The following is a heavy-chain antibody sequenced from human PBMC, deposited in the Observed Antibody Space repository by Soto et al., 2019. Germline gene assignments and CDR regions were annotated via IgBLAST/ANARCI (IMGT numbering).Heavy chain of an antibody. CDR2: ISYDGSNK. CDR3: ARDLKPYYYDSSGYYLDY. CDR1: GFTFSSYA. J-gene: IGHJ4*02. V-gene: IGHV3-30-3*01. Sequence: PVGSLRLSCAASGFTFSSYAMHWVRQAPGKGLEWVAVISYDGSNKYYADSVKGRFTISRDNSKNTLYLQMNSLRAEDTAVYYCARDLKPYYYDSSGYYLDYWGQGTLVTVSS. D-gene: IGHD3-22*01.